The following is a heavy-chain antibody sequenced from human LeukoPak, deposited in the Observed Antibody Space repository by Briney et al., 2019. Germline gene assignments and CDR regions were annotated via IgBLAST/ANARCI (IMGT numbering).Heavy chain of an antibody. CDR2: INYSGST. V-gene: IGHV4-39*01. CDR3: ARARLSIVRGITNFDY. J-gene: IGHJ4*02. CDR1: GGSLSSSTYY. Sequence: SETLSLTCTVSGGSLSSSTYYWGWIRQPPGKGLEWIGTINYSGSTFYNPSLKSRVTISVDTSKNQFSLMLNSVTAADTALYFCARARLSIVRGITNFDYWGQGTVVTVSS. D-gene: IGHD3-10*01.